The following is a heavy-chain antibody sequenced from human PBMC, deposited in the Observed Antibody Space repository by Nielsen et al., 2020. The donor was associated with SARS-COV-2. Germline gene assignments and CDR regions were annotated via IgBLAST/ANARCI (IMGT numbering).Heavy chain of an antibody. CDR3: AKRVPYFDY. J-gene: IGHJ4*02. D-gene: IGHD2-2*01. V-gene: IGHV3-64*04. CDR1: GFTFSSYA. Sequence: GESLKISCSASGFTFSSYAMHWVRQAPGKGLEYVSAISSNGGSTYYADSVKGRFTISRDNSKNTLYLQMNSLRAEDTAVYYCAKRVPYFDYWGQGTLVTVSS. CDR2: ISSNGGST.